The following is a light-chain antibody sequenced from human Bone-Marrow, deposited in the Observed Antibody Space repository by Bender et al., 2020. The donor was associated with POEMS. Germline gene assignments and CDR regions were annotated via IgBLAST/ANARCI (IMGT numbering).Light chain of an antibody. V-gene: IGLV2-11*01. Sequence: QSALTQPASVSGSPGQSITISCTGTSGDVGGYNYVSWYQHHPGKAPKLMIYEVTKRPSGVPDHFSGSKSGNTATLTISGLQIEDEADYHCCSYGTSYVFGSGTTVTVL. CDR3: CSYGTSYV. J-gene: IGLJ1*01. CDR2: EVT. CDR1: SGDVGGYNY.